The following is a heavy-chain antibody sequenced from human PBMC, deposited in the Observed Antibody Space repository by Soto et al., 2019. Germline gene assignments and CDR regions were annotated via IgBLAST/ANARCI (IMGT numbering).Heavy chain of an antibody. CDR3: AIRGPATDIFLRGNAFDI. Sequence: QVQLQQWGAGLLKPSETLSLTCAVYGGSFSGYYWSWIRQPPGKGLEWIGEINHSGSTNYNPSLKSRVTISVDTAKHQCSLRRSSVTASATAVYYCAIRGPATDIFLRGNAFDIWGQGTMVIVSS. V-gene: IGHV4-34*01. CDR1: GGSFSGYY. D-gene: IGHD4-17*01. J-gene: IGHJ3*02. CDR2: INHSGST.